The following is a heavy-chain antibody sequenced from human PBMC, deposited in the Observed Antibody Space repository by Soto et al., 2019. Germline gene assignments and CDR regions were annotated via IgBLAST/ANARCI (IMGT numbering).Heavy chain of an antibody. CDR3: ARARDATGTFDY. D-gene: IGHD3-9*01. CDR1: EFSFSSYV. CDR2: IWYDGSNK. V-gene: IGHV3-33*01. Sequence: QVQLVESGGGVVQPGRSLRLSCAASEFSFSSYVMHWVRQAPGKGLEWVAVIWYDGSNKYHADSVKGRFTISRDNSNKMVYLQMNSLRVEDTAVYYCARARDATGTFDYWGQGTLVTVSS. J-gene: IGHJ4*02.